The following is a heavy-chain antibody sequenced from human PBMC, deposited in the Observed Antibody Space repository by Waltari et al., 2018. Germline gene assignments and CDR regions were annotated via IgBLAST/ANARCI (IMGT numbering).Heavy chain of an antibody. CDR3: ARRSRDSSGHFYSDY. CDR1: GDSISSNTYS. J-gene: IGHJ4*02. D-gene: IGHD3-22*01. CDR2: ISYGGGT. V-gene: IGHV4-39*02. Sequence: LQLQESGPGLVKPSETLSLTCTVSGDSISSNTYSWAWVRQPPGEGLGWIATISYGGGTYSNPSLKRRVTISIDTSKNHYSLVLTSVTAADTAVYYCARRSRDSSGHFYSDYWGQGTLVAVSS.